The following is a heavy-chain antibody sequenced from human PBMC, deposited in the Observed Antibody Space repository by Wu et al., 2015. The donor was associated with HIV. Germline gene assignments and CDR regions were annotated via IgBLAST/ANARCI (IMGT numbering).Heavy chain of an antibody. J-gene: IGHJ4*02. CDR1: GGSFSGYY. D-gene: IGHD6-13*01. CDR2: INHSGST. Sequence: QVQLQQWGAGLLKPSETLSLTCAVYGGSFSGYYWSWIRQPPGKGLEWIGEINHSGSTNYNPSLKSRVTISVDTSKNQFSLKLSSVTAADTAVYYCARGAGYSSSFGYWGQGTLVTVSS. CDR3: ARGAGYSSSFGY. V-gene: IGHV4-34*01.